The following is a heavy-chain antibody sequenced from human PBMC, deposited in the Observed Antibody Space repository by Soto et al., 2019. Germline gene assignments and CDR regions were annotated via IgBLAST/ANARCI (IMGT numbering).Heavy chain of an antibody. CDR2: IYYSGST. Sequence: SETLSLTXTVSGGSISSYYWSWIRQPPGKGLEWIGYIYYSGSTNYNPSLKSRVTISVDTSKNQFSLKLSSVTAADTAVYYCASTPGIAVAGTTFDYWGQGTLVTVSS. V-gene: IGHV4-59*01. CDR3: ASTPGIAVAGTTFDY. D-gene: IGHD6-19*01. CDR1: GGSISSYY. J-gene: IGHJ4*02.